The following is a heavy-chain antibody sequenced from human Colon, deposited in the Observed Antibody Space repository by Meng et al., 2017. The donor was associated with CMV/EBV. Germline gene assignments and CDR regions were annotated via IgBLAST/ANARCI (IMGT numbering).Heavy chain of an antibody. CDR2: ISGISGVIGST. J-gene: IGHJ3*02. V-gene: IGHV3-23*01. CDR3: AKDRKGATMLGDAFDI. CDR1: GFTFGNYA. Sequence: GESLKISCAASGFTFGNYAMTWVRQAPGKGLEWVSSISGISGVIGSTFYADSVKGRFTISRDNSKSTLYLQLDSLRAEDTALYYCAKDRKGATMLGDAFDIWGQGTMVTVSS. D-gene: IGHD1-26*01.